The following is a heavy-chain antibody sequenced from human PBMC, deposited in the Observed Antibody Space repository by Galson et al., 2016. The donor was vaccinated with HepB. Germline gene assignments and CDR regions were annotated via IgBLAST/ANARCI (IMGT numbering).Heavy chain of an antibody. V-gene: IGHV3-53*01. CDR2: IYSTGST. J-gene: IGHJ3*02. CDR3: AKDRKDFGDFWGVFDI. CDR1: GFTVSNNY. Sequence: SLRLSCAASGFTVSNNYMNWVRQAPGKGLEWVSVIYSTGSTYYADSVKGRFTISRDNSKNTLYLQMNSLRAEDTAVYYCAKDRKDFGDFWGVFDIWGQGTMVTVSS. D-gene: IGHD4-17*01.